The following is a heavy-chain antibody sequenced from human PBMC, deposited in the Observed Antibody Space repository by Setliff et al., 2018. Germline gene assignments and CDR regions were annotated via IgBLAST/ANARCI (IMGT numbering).Heavy chain of an antibody. CDR1: LRTSS. Sequence: PGESLKLSCEGFLRTSSLNWIRQAAGRGLEWLAYISPRSSTIYIAYSVRGRLTISRDDARNSLYLHMTDLRSDDTAVYYCATSYYYDSSGYRFFDHWGQGTLVTVSS. D-gene: IGHD3-22*01. CDR2: ISPRSSTI. V-gene: IGHV3-48*01. J-gene: IGHJ4*02. CDR3: ATSYYYDSSGYRFFDH.